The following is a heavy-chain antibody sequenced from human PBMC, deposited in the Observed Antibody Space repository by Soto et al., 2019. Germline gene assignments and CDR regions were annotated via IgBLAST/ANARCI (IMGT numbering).Heavy chain of an antibody. D-gene: IGHD3-10*01. CDR2: IIPIFGTA. V-gene: IGHV1-69*13. CDR1: GGTFSSYA. CDR3: ARDMSLLLWFGERGGFYYYGMDV. Sequence: SVKVSCKASGGTFSSYAISWVRQAPGQGLEWMGGIIPIFGTANYAQKFQGRVTITADESTSTAYMGLSSLRSEDTAVYYCARDMSLLLWFGERGGFYYYGMDVWGQGTSVTVS. J-gene: IGHJ6*02.